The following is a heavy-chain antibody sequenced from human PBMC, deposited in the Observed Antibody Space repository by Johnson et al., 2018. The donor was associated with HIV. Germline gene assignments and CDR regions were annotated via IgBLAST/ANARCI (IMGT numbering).Heavy chain of an antibody. D-gene: IGHD1-26*01. CDR2: IWYDGSNK. V-gene: IGHV3-33*06. J-gene: IGHJ3*02. CDR3: AKGMGELLRIDAFDI. CDR1: GFTFSSYG. Sequence: QVQLVESGGGVVQPGRSLRLSCAASGFTFSSYGMHWVRQAPGKGLEWVAVIWYDGSNKYYADSVKGRFTISRDNSKNTLYLQMNSRRAEDTAVYYCAKGMGELLRIDAFDIWGQGTMVTVSS.